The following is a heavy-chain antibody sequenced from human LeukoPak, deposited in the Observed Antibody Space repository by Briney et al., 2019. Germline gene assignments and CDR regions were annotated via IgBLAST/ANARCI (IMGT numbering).Heavy chain of an antibody. Sequence: SLRLSCAASGFTFDDYAMHWVRQAPGKGLEWVSGISWNSGSIGYADSVKGRFTISRDNAKSSLYLQMNSLRPEDTAFYYCTKDRLFLHDALDIWGQGTMVTVSS. CDR1: GFTFDDYA. J-gene: IGHJ3*02. D-gene: IGHD2-21*01. CDR2: ISWNSGSI. V-gene: IGHV3-9*01. CDR3: TKDRLFLHDALDI.